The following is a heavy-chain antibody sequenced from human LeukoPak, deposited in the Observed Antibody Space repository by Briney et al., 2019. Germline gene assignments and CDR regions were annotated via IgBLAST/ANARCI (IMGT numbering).Heavy chain of an antibody. J-gene: IGHJ4*02. V-gene: IGHV3-21*06. CDR2: ITGTSDYI. CDR3: AREGYNYELSYSYHFDY. Sequence: GGSLRLSCAASGFTFSSYAMSWVRQAPGKGLEWVSSITGTSDYIYYADSVKGRFTISRDNARNSLYLQMNSLRPEDTAVYYYAREGYNYELSYSYHFDYWGQGVLVTVSA. D-gene: IGHD5-18*01. CDR1: GFTFSSYA.